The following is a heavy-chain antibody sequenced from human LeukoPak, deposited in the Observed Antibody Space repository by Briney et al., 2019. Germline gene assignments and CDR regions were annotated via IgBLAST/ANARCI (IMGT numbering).Heavy chain of an antibody. Sequence: SETLSLTCSVSGASISSHYWSWIRQPPGKGLEWIGEIYHSGSTNYNPSLKSRVTISVDKSKNQFSLKLSSVTAADTAVYYCASGYGDYAHWGQGTLVTVSS. J-gene: IGHJ4*02. CDR2: IYHSGST. D-gene: IGHD4-17*01. V-gene: IGHV4-59*11. CDR1: GASISSHY. CDR3: ASGYGDYAH.